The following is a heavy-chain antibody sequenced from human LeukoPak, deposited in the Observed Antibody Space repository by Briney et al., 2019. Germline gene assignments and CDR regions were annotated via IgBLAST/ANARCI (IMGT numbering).Heavy chain of an antibody. D-gene: IGHD1-26*01. V-gene: IGHV4-4*07. Sequence: SETLSLTCTVSGDSVSTYYWSWIRQSAGKGLEWIGHISTSGSTTYNPSLKSRVSMSVDTSKKQFSLKLSSVTAADAAVYYCAREATVVGATIIWGQGALVTVPS. CDR1: GDSVSTYY. CDR2: ISTSGST. CDR3: AREATVVGATII. J-gene: IGHJ4*02.